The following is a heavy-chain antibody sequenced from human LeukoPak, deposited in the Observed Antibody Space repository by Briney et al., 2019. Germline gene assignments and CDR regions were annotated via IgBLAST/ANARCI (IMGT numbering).Heavy chain of an antibody. CDR1: GFTFSNFL. J-gene: IGHJ4*02. D-gene: IGHD1-26*01. CDR2: ISGSGGDT. Sequence: PGGSLRFSCAASGFTFSNFLMTWVRQAPGKGPEWVSAISGSGGDTYYADSVKGRFTISRDNSKNTLYLQMNSLRAEDTAVYYCAKKGATTGDFDYWGQGTLVTVSS. CDR3: AKKGATTGDFDY. V-gene: IGHV3-23*01.